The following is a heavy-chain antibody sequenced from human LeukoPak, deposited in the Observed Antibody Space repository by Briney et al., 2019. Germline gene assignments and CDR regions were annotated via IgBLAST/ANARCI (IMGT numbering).Heavy chain of an antibody. J-gene: IGHJ5*02. CDR1: GGSISPYY. D-gene: IGHD3-10*01. V-gene: IGHV4-59*01. CDR2: IFYTGSP. Sequence: SETLSLTCTVSGGSISPYYWSWIRQPPGKGLEWIGYIFYTGSPKYNPPLTTRVSISVDTSKNQFSLKLSSVTAADSAMYYCARSEGVYYGSGSSGSYYPHWFDPWGQGTRVTVSS. CDR3: ARSEGVYYGSGSSGSYYPHWFDP.